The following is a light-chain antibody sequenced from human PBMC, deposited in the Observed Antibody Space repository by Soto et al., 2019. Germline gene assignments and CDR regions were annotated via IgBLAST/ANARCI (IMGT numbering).Light chain of an antibody. CDR1: RSVSNNY. CDR3: QQYGSSGT. V-gene: IGKV3-20*01. Sequence: EIVLTQSPGTLSLSPVERATLSCRASRSVSNNYLAWYQQTPGQAPRLRIYGASNRATGIPDRFSGSGSGTDFTLTISRLEPDDFAVYYCQQYGSSGTFGQGTKVENK. CDR2: GAS. J-gene: IGKJ1*01.